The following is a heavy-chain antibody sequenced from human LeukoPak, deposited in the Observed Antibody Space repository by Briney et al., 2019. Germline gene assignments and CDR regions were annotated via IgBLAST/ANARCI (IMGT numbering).Heavy chain of an antibody. J-gene: IGHJ4*02. V-gene: IGHV3-20*04. CDR3: AGSWASNYGDY. CDR2: INWNGGST. CDR1: GFTFDDYG. Sequence: PGGSLRLSCAASGFTFDDYGMSWVRQAPGKGLEWVSDINWNGGSTSYADSVKGRFTVSRDNAKNSLYLQMNSLRDEDTAVYYCAGSWASNYGDYWGQGTLVTVSS. D-gene: IGHD4-11*01.